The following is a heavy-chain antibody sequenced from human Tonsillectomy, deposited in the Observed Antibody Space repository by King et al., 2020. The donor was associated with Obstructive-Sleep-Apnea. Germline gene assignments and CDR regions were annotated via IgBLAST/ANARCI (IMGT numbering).Heavy chain of an antibody. CDR2: ISAYNGNT. CDR1: GYTFTTYG. V-gene: IGHV1-18*01. J-gene: IGHJ2*01. D-gene: IGHD3-22*01. CDR3: ARLAIVVDRNWYFDL. Sequence: QLVQSGAEVKKPGASVKVSCKASGYTFTTYGISWVRQAPGQGLEWMGWISAYNGNTNYAQKLQGRVTMTTDTSTSTAYMELRSLRSDDTAIYYCARLAIVVDRNWYFDLWGRGTLVTVSS.